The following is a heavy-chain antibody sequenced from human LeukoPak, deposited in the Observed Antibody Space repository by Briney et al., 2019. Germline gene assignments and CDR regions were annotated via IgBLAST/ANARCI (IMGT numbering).Heavy chain of an antibody. Sequence: GGSLRLSCAASGFTFSSYAMSWVRQAPGKGLEWVSAISGSGGSTYYADSAKGRFTISRDNAKNTLYLQMNSLRAEDTAVYYCARDLRTPSDTNIAIDYWGQGTLVTVSS. CDR2: ISGSGGST. CDR1: GFTFSSYA. CDR3: ARDLRTPSDTNIAIDY. D-gene: IGHD4-23*01. J-gene: IGHJ4*02. V-gene: IGHV3-23*01.